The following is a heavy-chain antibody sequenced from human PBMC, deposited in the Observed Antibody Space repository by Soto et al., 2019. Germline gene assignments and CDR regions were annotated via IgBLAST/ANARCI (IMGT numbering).Heavy chain of an antibody. V-gene: IGHV3-23*01. CDR1: GFTFSSYA. CDR2: ISGSGGST. Sequence: GGSLRLSCAASGFTFSSYAMSWVRQAPGKGLECVSAISGSGGSTYYADSVKGRFNISRDNSKNTLYLQMNSLRAEDTAVYYCANEGPYYYYYYGMDVWGQGTTVTVSS. J-gene: IGHJ6*02. CDR3: ANEGPYYYYYYGMDV.